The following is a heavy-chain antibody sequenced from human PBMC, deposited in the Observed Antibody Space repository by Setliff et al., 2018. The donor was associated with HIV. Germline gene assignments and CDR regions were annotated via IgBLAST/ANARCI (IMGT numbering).Heavy chain of an antibody. D-gene: IGHD3-3*01. CDR2: IYYSVST. Sequence: LSLTCTVSGGSMNSHYWSWIRQSPGRGLEWIGYIYYSVSTKYNPSLKSRVSMSIDTSKNQFSLKMSSVTAADTAVYYCARGVVDYDFWSGSGDYYYMDVWG. CDR3: ARGVVDYDFWSGSGDYYYMDV. V-gene: IGHV4-59*11. J-gene: IGHJ6*03. CDR1: GGSMNSHY.